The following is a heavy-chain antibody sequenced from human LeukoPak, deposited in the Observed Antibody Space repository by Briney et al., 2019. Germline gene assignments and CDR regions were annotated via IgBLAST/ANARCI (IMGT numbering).Heavy chain of an antibody. CDR2: IYPGDSDT. V-gene: IGHV5-51*01. CDR1: EYTFTTYW. CDR3: ARQLVVATTPYFDY. D-gene: IGHD2-15*01. J-gene: IGHJ4*02. Sequence: GESLKISCKVSEYTFTTYWIGWVRPMPGKALEWMGIIYPGDSDTRYSPSFQGQVTFSADKSISTVYLQWSSLKASDTAMYDCARQLVVATTPYFDYWGQGTLVTVS.